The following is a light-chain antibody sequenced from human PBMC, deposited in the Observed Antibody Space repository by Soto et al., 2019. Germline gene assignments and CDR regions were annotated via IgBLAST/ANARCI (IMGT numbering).Light chain of an antibody. CDR1: NSNIRSNT. CDR2: SNN. CDR3: ASWDDSLNGHV. V-gene: IGLV1-44*01. Sequence: QSVLTHPPSASGTPGQRVTIFCSGSNSNIRSNTVNWYQQLPGTAPKLLIYSNNQRPSGVPDRFSGSKSGTSASLAISGLQSEDETDYYCASWDDSLNGHVFGTGTKVTVL. J-gene: IGLJ1*01.